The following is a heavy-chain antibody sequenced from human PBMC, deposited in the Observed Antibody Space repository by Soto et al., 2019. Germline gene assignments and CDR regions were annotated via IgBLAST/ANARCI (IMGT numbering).Heavy chain of an antibody. V-gene: IGHV3-74*01. Sequence: EVRLEESGGGLVQPGGSLRLSCAASGFTFDSYWMYWVRQAPGKGLVWVSRVNRDGSITTYADSVKGRFTISRANAKNTLSLQMNSLRVEDTAVYYCATSKGAVVISPYFFDYWGQGALVTVSS. D-gene: IGHD2-21*01. CDR1: GFTFDSYW. CDR2: VNRDGSIT. CDR3: ATSKGAVVISPYFFDY. J-gene: IGHJ4*02.